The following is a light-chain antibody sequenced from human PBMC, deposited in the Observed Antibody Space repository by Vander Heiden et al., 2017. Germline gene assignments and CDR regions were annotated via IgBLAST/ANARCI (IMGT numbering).Light chain of an antibody. CDR3: VAWDNSLSGWV. CDR1: RSNIGNHN. J-gene: IGLJ3*02. V-gene: IGLV1-47*02. CDR2: SNH. Sequence: QSVLTQPPSASGTPGQRVTISCSGSRSNIGNHNLHWYQQLVGSAPKLLIYSNHRRPSGVPDRFSGSKSGTSASLAISGLRSEDEADYYCVAWDNSLSGWVFGGGTKLTVL.